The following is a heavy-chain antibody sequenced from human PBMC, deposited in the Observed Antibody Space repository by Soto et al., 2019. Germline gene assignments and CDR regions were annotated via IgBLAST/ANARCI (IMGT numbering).Heavy chain of an antibody. CDR2: IYYSGST. D-gene: IGHD5-18*01. J-gene: IGHJ4*02. CDR1: GGSVSSGSYY. V-gene: IGHV4-61*01. CDR3: ARGFLGYSYGYGFDY. Sequence: TSETLSLTCTVSGGSVSSGSYYWSWIRQPPGKGLEWIGYIYYSGSTNYNPSLKSRVTISVDTSKNQFSLKLSSVTAADTAVYYCARGFLGYSYGYGFDYWGQGTLVTVSS.